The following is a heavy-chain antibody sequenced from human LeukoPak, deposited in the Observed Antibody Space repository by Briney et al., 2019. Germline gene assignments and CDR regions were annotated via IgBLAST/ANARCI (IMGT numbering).Heavy chain of an antibody. D-gene: IGHD6-19*01. CDR2: IIPIFGTA. CDR1: GGTFSSYA. J-gene: IGHJ6*03. Sequence: ASVKVSCKASGGTFSSYAISWVRQAPGQGLEWMGGIIPIFGTANYAQKFQGRVTITADESTSTAYMELSSLRSDDTAVYYCARNRLLTVAGQPYYYYYYYMDVWGKGTTVTISS. V-gene: IGHV1-69*13. CDR3: ARNRLLTVAGQPYYYYYYYMDV.